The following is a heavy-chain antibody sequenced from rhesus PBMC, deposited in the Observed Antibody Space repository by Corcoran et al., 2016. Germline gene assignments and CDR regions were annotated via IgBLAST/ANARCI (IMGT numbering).Heavy chain of an antibody. D-gene: IGHD5-12*01. V-gene: IGHV4-73*01. CDR3: AWSGYSYSPFEY. CDR1: GGSITDYY. CDR2: IHGNSAST. J-gene: IGHJ4*01. Sequence: QVKLQQWGEGLVKPSETLSLTCAVYGGSITDYYWSWIRQAPGKGLEWIGNIHGNSASTNHNPSPKNRVTISQDTSKNQFARKLGSVTAADTAVYYCAWSGYSYSPFEYWGQGVLVTVSS.